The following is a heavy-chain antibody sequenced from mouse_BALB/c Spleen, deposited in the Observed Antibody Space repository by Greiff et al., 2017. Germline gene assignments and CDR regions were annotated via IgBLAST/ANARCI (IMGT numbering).Heavy chain of an antibody. Sequence: DVMLVESGGGLVKPGGSLKLSCAASEFTFSSYAMYWVRQTPEKRLEWVATISDGGSYTYYPDSVKGRFTISRDNAKNNLYLQMSSLKSEDTAMSYCARDHDYDAMDYWGQGTSVTVSA. V-gene: IGHV5-4*02. CDR2: ISDGGSYT. CDR1: EFTFSSYA. CDR3: ARDHDYDAMDY. J-gene: IGHJ4*01.